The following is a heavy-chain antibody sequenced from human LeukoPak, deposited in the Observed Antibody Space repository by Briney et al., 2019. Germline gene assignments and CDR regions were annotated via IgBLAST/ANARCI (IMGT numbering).Heavy chain of an antibody. CDR2: IIPIFGTA. V-gene: IGHV1-69*05. CDR1: GGTFSSYA. Sequence: SVKVSCKGSGGTFSSYAISWVRQAPGQGLEWMGRIIPIFGTANYAQKFQGRVTITTDESTSTAYMELSSLISEDTAVYYCASEVHRYCSGGSCYFNNWGQGTLVTVSS. J-gene: IGHJ4*02. D-gene: IGHD2-15*01. CDR3: ASEVHRYCSGGSCYFNN.